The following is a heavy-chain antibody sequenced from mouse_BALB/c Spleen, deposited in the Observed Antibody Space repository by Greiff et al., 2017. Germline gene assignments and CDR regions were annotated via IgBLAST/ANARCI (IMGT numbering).Heavy chain of an antibody. CDR3: TRDRRPYYFDY. V-gene: IGHV5-6-4*01. Sequence: DVMLVESGGGLVKPGGSLKLSCAASGFTFSSYTMSWVRQTPEKRLEWVATISSGGSYTYYPDSVKGRFTISRDNAKNTLYLQMSSLKSEDTAMYYCTRDRRPYYFDYWGQGTTLTVSS. J-gene: IGHJ2*01. CDR2: ISSGGSYT. CDR1: GFTFSSYT.